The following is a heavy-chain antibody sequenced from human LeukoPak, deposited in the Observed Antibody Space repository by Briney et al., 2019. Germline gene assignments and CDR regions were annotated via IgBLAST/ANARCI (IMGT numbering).Heavy chain of an antibody. D-gene: IGHD1-7*01. CDR1: GYTFTSYD. J-gene: IGHJ4*02. CDR2: MNPQSGDT. V-gene: IGHV1-8*01. CDR3: ARVNWNYSIGY. Sequence: ASVKVSCKASGYTFTSYDINWVRQATGQGLEWMGWMNPQSGDTDYAQKFQGRVTMTRSPSITTAYMELTSLTYEDTAVYYCARVNWNYSIGYWGQGTLVTVSS.